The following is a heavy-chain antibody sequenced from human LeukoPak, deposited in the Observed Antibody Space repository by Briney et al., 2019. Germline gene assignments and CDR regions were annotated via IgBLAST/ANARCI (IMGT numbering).Heavy chain of an antibody. CDR3: ARGRGGCSSTSCYSTSWDY. D-gene: IGHD2-2*01. CDR2: IYYSGST. CDR1: GGSISSSSYY. V-gene: IGHV4-39*01. J-gene: IGHJ4*02. Sequence: SETLSLTCTVSGGSISSSSYYWGWIRQPPGKGLEWIGSIYYSGSTYYNPSLKSRVTISVDTSKNQFSLKLSSVTAADTAVYYCARGRGGCSSTSCYSTSWDYWGQGTLVTVSS.